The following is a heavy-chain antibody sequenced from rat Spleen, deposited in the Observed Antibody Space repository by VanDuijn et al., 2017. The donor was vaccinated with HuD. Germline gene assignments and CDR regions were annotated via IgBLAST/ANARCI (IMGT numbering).Heavy chain of an antibody. D-gene: IGHD1-1*01. CDR1: GFTFSKFD. CDR2: ISPSGGNT. J-gene: IGHJ2*01. V-gene: IGHV5-25*01. Sequence: EVQLVESGGGLVQPGRSLKLSCAVSGFTFSKFDMAWVRQAPTKGLEWVASISPSGGNTYYRDSMKGRFTISRDNAKSTLYLQMDSLRSEDTATYYCARHEDYSGLDYWGQGVMVTVSS. CDR3: ARHEDYSGLDY.